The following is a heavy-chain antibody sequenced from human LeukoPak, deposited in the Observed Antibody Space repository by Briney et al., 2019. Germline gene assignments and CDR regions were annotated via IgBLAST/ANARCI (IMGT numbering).Heavy chain of an antibody. V-gene: IGHV2-5*02. Sequence: SGPTLVNPTQTLRLTCTFSGFSLSTSGEGVGWIRQPPGKALEWLALIYWDDDKRYSPSLKTRLTITKDTSKNQVVLTMTNMDPVDTGTYYCAHRRGAPGYFDYWGQGTLVTVSS. D-gene: IGHD3-16*01. J-gene: IGHJ4*02. CDR2: IYWDDDK. CDR1: GFSLSTSGEG. CDR3: AHRRGAPGYFDY.